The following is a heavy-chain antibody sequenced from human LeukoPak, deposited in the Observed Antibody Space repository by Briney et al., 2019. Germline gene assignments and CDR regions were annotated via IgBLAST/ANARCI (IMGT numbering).Heavy chain of an antibody. CDR1: GFTFTNYW. V-gene: IGHV3-7*01. D-gene: IGHD3-16*01. Sequence: GGSLRLSCAASGFTFTNYWMTWVRQAPGKGLEWVADIKQDGIEKYSVDSVKGRFTISRDNAKNSLYLQMDSLSAEDTAVYYCAKDSSRGHYFDSWGQGTLVTVSS. CDR2: IKQDGIEK. J-gene: IGHJ4*02. CDR3: AKDSSRGHYFDS.